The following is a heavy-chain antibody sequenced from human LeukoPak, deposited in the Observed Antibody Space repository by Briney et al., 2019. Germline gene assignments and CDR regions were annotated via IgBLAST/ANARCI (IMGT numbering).Heavy chain of an antibody. D-gene: IGHD3-3*01. V-gene: IGHV3-30*04. CDR2: ISSGSEK. J-gene: IGHJ4*02. CDR1: GFTFSIFP. CDR3: ARDLELSAVYYFDS. Sequence: QPGGSLRLSCEASGFTFSIFPMPWVRQAPGKGLEWVALISSGSEKYYAASVKGRFTISRDNSKNMLYLQMNSLRADDTAVYYCARDLELSAVYYFDSWGQGTLVIISS.